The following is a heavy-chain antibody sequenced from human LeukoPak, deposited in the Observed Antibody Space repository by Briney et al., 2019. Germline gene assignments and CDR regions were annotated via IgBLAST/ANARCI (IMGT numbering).Heavy chain of an antibody. CDR3: AKGTFAVEI. J-gene: IGHJ3*02. CDR1: GFTFSSCA. CDR2: ISGSVGST. V-gene: IGHV3-23*01. Sequence: PGGSLRLSCAVSGFTFSSCAMTWVRQAPGKGLEWVSDISGSVGSTYYADSVKGRLTISRDNSKNTLYLQMNSLRAKDTAVYYCAKGTFAVEIWGQGTMVTVSS. D-gene: IGHD3-10*01.